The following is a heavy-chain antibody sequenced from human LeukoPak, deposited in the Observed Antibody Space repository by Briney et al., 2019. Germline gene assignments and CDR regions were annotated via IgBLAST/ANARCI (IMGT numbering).Heavy chain of an antibody. Sequence: SETLSLTCTVSGGSISSSSYFWGWIRQPPGRGLEWIGSLYYSGSTNYNPSLKSRVTISVDTSKNQFSLKLSSVTAADTAVYYCARDRYYDSSGYRDWFDPWGQGTLVTVSS. CDR3: ARDRYYDSSGYRDWFDP. D-gene: IGHD3-22*01. CDR1: GGSISSSSYF. V-gene: IGHV4-39*07. J-gene: IGHJ5*02. CDR2: LYYSGST.